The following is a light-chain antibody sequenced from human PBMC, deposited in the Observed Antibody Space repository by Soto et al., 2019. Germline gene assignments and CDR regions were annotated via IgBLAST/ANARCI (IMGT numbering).Light chain of an antibody. Sequence: EIVLTQSPGTLSLSPGERATLSCRASQSVSSSYLAWYQQKPGQAPGLLIYGASSRATGIPDRFSGSGSGTDFTLTISRLEPEDFAVYYCQQYDSSRCTFGQGTKLEIK. J-gene: IGKJ2*02. CDR2: GAS. V-gene: IGKV3-20*01. CDR1: QSVSSSY. CDR3: QQYDSSRCT.